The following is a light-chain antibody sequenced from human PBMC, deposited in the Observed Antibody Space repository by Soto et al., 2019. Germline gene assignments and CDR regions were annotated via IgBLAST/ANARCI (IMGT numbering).Light chain of an antibody. CDR3: QQFSSYPLT. CDR1: QSVSTD. V-gene: IGKV3-20*01. Sequence: EIVLTQSPATLSLSPGERATLSCRAGQSVSTDLAWYQQKPGQAPRLLIYGASSRATGIPDRFSGGGSGTDFTLTISRLEPEDFAVYYCQQFSSYPLTFGGGTKVDIK. CDR2: GAS. J-gene: IGKJ4*01.